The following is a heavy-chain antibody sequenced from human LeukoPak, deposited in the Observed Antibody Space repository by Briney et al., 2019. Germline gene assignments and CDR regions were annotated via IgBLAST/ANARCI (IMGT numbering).Heavy chain of an antibody. Sequence: GGSLRLSCAASGFTFSSYWMYWVRQPPGKGLVWVSRIDSGGSSTNYADSVKGRFTISRDNAKNTLYLQMNSLRVEDTAVYYCARAVGLWPGYIMEVSDNYYYVMDVWGQGTTVTVSS. CDR2: IDSGGSST. CDR1: GFTFSSYW. J-gene: IGHJ6*02. D-gene: IGHD4/OR15-4a*01. CDR3: ARAVGLWPGYIMEVSDNYYYVMDV. V-gene: IGHV3-74*01.